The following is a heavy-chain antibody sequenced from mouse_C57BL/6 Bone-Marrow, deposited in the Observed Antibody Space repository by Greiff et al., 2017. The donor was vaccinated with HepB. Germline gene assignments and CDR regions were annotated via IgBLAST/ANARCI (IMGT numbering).Heavy chain of an antibody. Sequence: EVKLMESGEGLVKPGGSLKLSCAASGFTFSSYAMSWVRQTPEKRLEWVAYISSGGDYIYYADTVKGRFTISRDNARNTLYLQMSSLKSEDTAMYYCTRASGSSSFAYWGQGTLVTVSA. CDR1: GFTFSSYA. J-gene: IGHJ3*01. CDR2: ISSGGDYI. D-gene: IGHD1-1*01. V-gene: IGHV5-9-1*02. CDR3: TRASGSSSFAY.